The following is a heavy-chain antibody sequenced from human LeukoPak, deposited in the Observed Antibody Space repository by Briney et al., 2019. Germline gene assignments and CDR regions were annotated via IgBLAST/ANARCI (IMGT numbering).Heavy chain of an antibody. J-gene: IGHJ4*02. Sequence: GGSLRLSCAASGFTFSSYGMHWVRQAPGKGLEWVAVIWYDGSNKYYADSGKGRFTISRDNSQNTLYLQMNSLRAEDTAVYYCAKDRWYYDSSGYSLDYWGQGTLVTVSS. CDR1: GFTFSSYG. CDR3: AKDRWYYDSSGYSLDY. V-gene: IGHV3-33*06. D-gene: IGHD3-22*01. CDR2: IWYDGSNK.